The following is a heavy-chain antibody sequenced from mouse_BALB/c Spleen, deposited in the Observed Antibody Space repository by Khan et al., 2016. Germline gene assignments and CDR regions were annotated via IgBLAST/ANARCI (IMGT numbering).Heavy chain of an antibody. CDR1: GYSITSDYA. V-gene: IGHV3-2*02. Sequence: EVQLVESGPGLVKPSQSLSLTCTVTGYSITSDYAWNWIRQFPGNKLEWMGYISYSGSTSYNPSLKSRISITRDTSKNQFFLQLNSVTTEDTATYYCARDPNALDYWGQGTSVTVSS. CDR3: ARDPNALDY. CDR2: ISYSGST. J-gene: IGHJ4*01.